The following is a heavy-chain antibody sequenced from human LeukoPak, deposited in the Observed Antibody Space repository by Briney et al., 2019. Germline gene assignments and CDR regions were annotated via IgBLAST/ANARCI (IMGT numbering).Heavy chain of an antibody. CDR2: ISYDGSNK. D-gene: IGHD3-16*01. J-gene: IGHJ4*02. CDR3: AKGLGMITFGGVSFGY. CDR1: GFTFSSYG. Sequence: PGRSLRLSCAASGFTFSSYGMHWVRQAPGKGLEWVAVISYDGSNKYYADSVKGRFTISRDNSKNTLYLQMNSLRAEDTAMYYCAKGLGMITFGGVSFGYWGQGTLVTVSS. V-gene: IGHV3-30*18.